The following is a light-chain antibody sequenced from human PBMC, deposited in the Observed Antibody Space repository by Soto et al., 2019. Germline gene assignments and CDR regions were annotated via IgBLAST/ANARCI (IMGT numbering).Light chain of an antibody. CDR2: QDS. Sequence: SYELTQPPSVSVSPGQTASITCSGDKLGDKYACWYQQKPGQSSVLVIYQDSKRPSGIPERFSGSNSGNTATLTISGTQAMDEADYYCQSYDSSLSGYVFGTGTKVTVL. J-gene: IGLJ1*01. CDR1: KLGDKY. V-gene: IGLV3-1*01. CDR3: QSYDSSLSGYV.